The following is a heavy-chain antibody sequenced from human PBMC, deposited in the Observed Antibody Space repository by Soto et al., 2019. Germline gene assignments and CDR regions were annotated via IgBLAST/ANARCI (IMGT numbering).Heavy chain of an antibody. D-gene: IGHD1-1*01. CDR2: IGHSGDDT. J-gene: IGHJ4*02. CDR3: AKDWPGTRTLGLDC. V-gene: IGHV3-23*01. Sequence: PGGSLRLSCAASGFTFSNYAMSWVRQAPGKGVEWVSAIGHSGDDTNYADSVKGRFTISRDNSKNTLYLQMNSLRAEDTPVYYCAKDWPGTRTLGLDCWGQGTLVTVST. CDR1: GFTFSNYA.